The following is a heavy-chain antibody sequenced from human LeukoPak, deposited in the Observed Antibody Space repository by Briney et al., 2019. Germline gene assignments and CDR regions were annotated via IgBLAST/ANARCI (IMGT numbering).Heavy chain of an antibody. CDR2: INHSGST. CDR1: GGSFSGYY. Sequence: SETLSLTCAVYGGSFSGYYWSWIRQPPGKGLEWIGEINHSGSTNYNPSLKSRVTISVDTSKNQFSLKLSSVTAADTAVYYCARGRAIGYSGYDSPDYWGQGTLVTVSS. CDR3: ARGRAIGYSGYDSPDY. V-gene: IGHV4-34*01. J-gene: IGHJ4*02. D-gene: IGHD5-12*01.